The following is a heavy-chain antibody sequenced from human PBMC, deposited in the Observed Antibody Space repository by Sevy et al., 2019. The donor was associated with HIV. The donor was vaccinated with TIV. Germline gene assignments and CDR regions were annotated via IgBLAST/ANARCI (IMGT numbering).Heavy chain of an antibody. CDR3: AKEGLITRNRWRIDS. V-gene: IGHV3-23*01. Sequence: GGSLRLSCAASRFTFPTYAMSWVRQAPGKGLEWVSTISGSGGTTHYADSVKGRFTVYRDNYKITLFLQMNSLRAEDTAVYYCAKEGLITRNRWRIDSWGHGTLVTVSS. CDR2: ISGSGGTT. J-gene: IGHJ5*01. CDR1: RFTFPTYA. D-gene: IGHD3-22*01.